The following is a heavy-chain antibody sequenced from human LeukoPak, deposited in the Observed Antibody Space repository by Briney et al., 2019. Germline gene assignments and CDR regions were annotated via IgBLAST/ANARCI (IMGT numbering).Heavy chain of an antibody. V-gene: IGHV4-39*01. D-gene: IGHD6-13*01. CDR1: GGSISSSSYY. J-gene: IGHJ6*02. Sequence: SETLSLICTVSGGSISSSSYYWGWIRQPPGKGLEWIGSIYYSGSTYYNPSLKSRVTISVDTSKNQFSLKLSSVTAADTAVYYCARRIAAARGGGDYGMDVWGQGTTVTVSS. CDR2: IYYSGST. CDR3: ARRIAAARGGGDYGMDV.